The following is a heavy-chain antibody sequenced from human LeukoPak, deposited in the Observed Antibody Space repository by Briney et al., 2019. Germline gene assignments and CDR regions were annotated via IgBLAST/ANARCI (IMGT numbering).Heavy chain of an antibody. J-gene: IGHJ6*04. CDR1: GGTFSSYA. CDR2: IIPIFGTA. V-gene: IGHV1-69*13. CDR3: ASPPPQLWLDYYYYGMDV. Sequence: ASVKVSCKASGGTFSSYAIRWVRQAPGQGLEWMGGIIPIFGTANYAQKFQGRVTITADESSSTAYMEPSSLRSEETAVYYPASPPPQLWLDYYYYGMDVWGKGTTVTVSS. D-gene: IGHD5-18*01.